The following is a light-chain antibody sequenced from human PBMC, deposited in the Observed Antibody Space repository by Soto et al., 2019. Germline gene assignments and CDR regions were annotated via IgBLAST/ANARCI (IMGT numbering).Light chain of an antibody. CDR3: SSYISSSTYV. CDR1: SSDVGGYNY. J-gene: IGLJ1*01. V-gene: IGLV2-14*01. CDR2: DVS. Sequence: QSLLTQPASVSGSPGQSITISCTGTSSDVGGYNYVSWYQQHPGKAPKLMIYDVSNRPSGVSNRFSGSKSGNTASLTISGLQAEDEADYYCSSYISSSTYVFGTGTKVTV.